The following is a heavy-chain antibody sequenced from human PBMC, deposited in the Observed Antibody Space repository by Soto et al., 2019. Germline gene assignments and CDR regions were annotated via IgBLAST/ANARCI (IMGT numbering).Heavy chain of an antibody. J-gene: IGHJ6*02. Sequence: PGGSLRLSCAASGFTFSSYAMHWVRQAPGKGLEWVAVISYDGSNKYYADSVKGRFTISRDNSKNTLYLQMNSLRAEDTAVYYCARDQQLVPGYYYGMDVRGQGTTVTVSS. CDR1: GFTFSSYA. CDR2: ISYDGSNK. D-gene: IGHD6-13*01. CDR3: ARDQQLVPGYYYGMDV. V-gene: IGHV3-30-3*01.